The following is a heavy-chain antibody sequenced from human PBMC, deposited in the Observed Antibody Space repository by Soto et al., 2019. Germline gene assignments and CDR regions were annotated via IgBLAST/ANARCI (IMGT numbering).Heavy chain of an antibody. CDR1: GDSFTSYA. Sequence: GTSVKVSCKACGDSFTSYAMHWVRQAPGQRLEWMGWINAGNGNTKYSQKFQGRVTITRDTSASTAYMELSSLRSEDTAVYYCARDPRPYYDFWGGYYVGPTYYGMDVWGQGTTVTVSS. V-gene: IGHV1-3*01. J-gene: IGHJ6*02. D-gene: IGHD3-3*01. CDR2: INAGNGNT. CDR3: ARDPRPYYDFWGGYYVGPTYYGMDV.